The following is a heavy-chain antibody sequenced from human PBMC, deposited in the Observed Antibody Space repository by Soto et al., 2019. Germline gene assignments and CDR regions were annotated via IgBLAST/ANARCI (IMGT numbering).Heavy chain of an antibody. J-gene: IGHJ4*02. V-gene: IGHV4-39*01. CDR2: IYYSGST. CDR1: GGSISSSSYY. D-gene: IGHD2-21*02. CDR3: ARHGRAYCGGDCFN. Sequence: SETLSLTCTVSGGSISSSSYYWGWIRQPPGKGLEWIGSIYYSGSTYYNPSLKSRVTISVDTSKNQFSLKLSSVTAADTAVYYCARHGRAYCGGDCFNWGQGTLVTVSS.